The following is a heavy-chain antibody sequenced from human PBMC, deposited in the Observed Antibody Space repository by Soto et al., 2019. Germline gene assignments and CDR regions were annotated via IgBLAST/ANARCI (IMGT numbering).Heavy chain of an antibody. Sequence: QVQLQESGPGLVKPSETLSLTCTVCGGSISSYYWSWIRQPPGKGLEWIGYIYYSGSTNYNPSLKSRVTISVDTSKNQFSLKLSSVTAADTAVYYCARGYYYDSSGYPPYYYGMDVWGQGTTVTVSS. D-gene: IGHD3-22*01. V-gene: IGHV4-59*01. CDR1: GGSISSYY. J-gene: IGHJ6*02. CDR3: ARGYYYDSSGYPPYYYGMDV. CDR2: IYYSGST.